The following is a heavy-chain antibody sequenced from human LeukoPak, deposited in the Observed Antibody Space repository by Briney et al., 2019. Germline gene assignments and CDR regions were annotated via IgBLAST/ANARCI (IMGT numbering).Heavy chain of an antibody. J-gene: IGHJ4*02. D-gene: IGHD6-13*01. CDR3: ARDEQYSSSWYGGLSFDY. CDR2: ISAYNGNT. V-gene: IGHV1-18*01. CDR1: GYTFTSYG. Sequence: ASVKVSCKASGYTFTSYGISWVRQAPGQGLEWMGWISAYNGNTNYAQKFQGRVTMTTDTSTSTAYMELRSLRSDDTAVYYCARDEQYSSSWYGGLSFDYWGQGTLVTVSS.